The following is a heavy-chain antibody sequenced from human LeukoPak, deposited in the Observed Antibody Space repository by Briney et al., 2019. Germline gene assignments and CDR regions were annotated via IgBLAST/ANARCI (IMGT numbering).Heavy chain of an antibody. CDR2: IYYSGST. CDR3: ARAIIAARPDYYYYGMDV. Sequence: SETLSLTCTVSGGSISSYYWSWIRQPPGKGLEWIGYIYYSGSTNYNPSLKSRVTISVDTSKNQFSLKLSSVTAADTAVYYCARAIIAARPDYYYYGMDVWGQGTTVTVSS. V-gene: IGHV4-59*01. D-gene: IGHD6-6*01. CDR1: GGSISSYY. J-gene: IGHJ6*02.